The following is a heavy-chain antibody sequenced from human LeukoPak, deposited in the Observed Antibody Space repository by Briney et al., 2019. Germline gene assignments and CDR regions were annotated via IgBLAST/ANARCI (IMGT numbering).Heavy chain of an antibody. D-gene: IGHD3-9*01. J-gene: IGHJ4*02. CDR3: ARGRYFDWFDY. Sequence: SGTMSLTCAVYGGSFSGYYWSWIRQPPGKGLEWIGEINHSGSTNYNPSLKSRVTISVDTSKNQFSLKLSSVTAADTAVYYCARGRYFDWFDYWGQGTLVTVSS. CDR1: GGSFSGYY. V-gene: IGHV4-34*01. CDR2: INHSGST.